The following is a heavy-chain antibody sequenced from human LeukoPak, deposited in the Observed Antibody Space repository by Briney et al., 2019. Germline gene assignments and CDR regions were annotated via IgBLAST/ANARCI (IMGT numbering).Heavy chain of an antibody. CDR3: ARALGVVVPAASYGMDV. V-gene: IGHV3-21*01. D-gene: IGHD2-2*01. J-gene: IGHJ6*04. Sequence: GGSLRLSRAASGFPFSSYSMNWVRQAPGKGLEWVSSISSSSSHIYYADSVKGRFTISRDNAKNSLYLQMNSLRAEDTAVYYCARALGVVVPAASYGMDVWGKGTTVTVSS. CDR2: ISSSSSHI. CDR1: GFPFSSYS.